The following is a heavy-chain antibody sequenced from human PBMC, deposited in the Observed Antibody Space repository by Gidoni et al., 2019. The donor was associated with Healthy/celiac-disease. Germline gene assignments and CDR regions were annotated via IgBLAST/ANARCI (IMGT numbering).Heavy chain of an antibody. D-gene: IGHD6-19*01. V-gene: IGHV3-23*01. CDR2: ISGSGGST. J-gene: IGHJ4*02. CDR3: AKVYRYSSGWSGFDY. Sequence: EVQLLESGGGLVQPGGSLRLSCAASGFPFSSYAMSWVRQAPGKGLEWVSAISGSGGSTYYADSVKGRFTISRDNSKNTLYLQMNSLRAEDTAVYYCAKVYRYSSGWSGFDYWGQGTLVTVSS. CDR1: GFPFSSYA.